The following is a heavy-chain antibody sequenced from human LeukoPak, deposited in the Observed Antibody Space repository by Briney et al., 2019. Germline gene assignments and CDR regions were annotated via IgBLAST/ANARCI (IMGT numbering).Heavy chain of an antibody. D-gene: IGHD3-9*01. CDR3: ARGSLSRYDILTGYGFDY. J-gene: IGHJ4*02. CDR1: GGTFSSYA. CDR2: IIPIFGTA. Sequence: GASVKVSCKASGGTFSSYAISWVRQAPGQGLEWMGGIIPIFGTANYAQKFQGRVTITTDESTSTAYMELSSLRSEDTAVYYCARGSLSRYDILTGYGFDYWGQGTLVTVSS. V-gene: IGHV1-69*05.